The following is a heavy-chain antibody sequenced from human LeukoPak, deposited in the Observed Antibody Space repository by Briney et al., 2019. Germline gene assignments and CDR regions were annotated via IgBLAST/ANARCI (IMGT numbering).Heavy chain of an antibody. V-gene: IGHV4-59*08. D-gene: IGHD2-15*01. CDR1: GGSMSSYY. CDR3: ARYWWSGAAPGSWFDP. Sequence: SETLSLTCTVSGGSMSSYYWNWIRQPPGKGLEWIGYINYSGNTNYNPSLKSRVTISIDTSKNQFSLKLSSVTAADTAVYYCARYWWSGAAPGSWFDPWGQGTLATVSS. CDR2: INYSGNT. J-gene: IGHJ5*02.